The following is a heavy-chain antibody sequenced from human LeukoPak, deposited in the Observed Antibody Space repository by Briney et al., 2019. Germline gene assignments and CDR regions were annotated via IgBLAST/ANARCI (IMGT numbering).Heavy chain of an antibody. J-gene: IGHJ4*02. CDR2: IWYDGSNK. CDR3: AREVQGVYYDSSGYPDY. V-gene: IGHV3-33*01. D-gene: IGHD3-22*01. Sequence: GGSLRLSCAASGFTFSSYGMHWVRQAPGKGLEWVAVIWYDGSNKYYADSVKGRFTISRDNSKDTLYLQMNSLRAEDTAVYYCAREVQGVYYDSSGYPDYWGQGTLVTVSS. CDR1: GFTFSSYG.